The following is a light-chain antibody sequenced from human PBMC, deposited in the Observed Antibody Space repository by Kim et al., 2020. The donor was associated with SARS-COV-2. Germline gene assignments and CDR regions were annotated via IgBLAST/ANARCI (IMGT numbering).Light chain of an antibody. CDR3: QAWDTTSYV. J-gene: IGLJ1*01. CDR1: KLGDKY. V-gene: IGLV3-1*01. CDR2: QDN. Sequence: SYELTQPPSVSVSPGQTATITCSGDKLGDKYACWYQQKPGQSPILVIYQDNKRPSGIPERFSGSNSGNTATLTISGTQAMDEAYYYCQAWDTTSYVFGTGTKVTVL.